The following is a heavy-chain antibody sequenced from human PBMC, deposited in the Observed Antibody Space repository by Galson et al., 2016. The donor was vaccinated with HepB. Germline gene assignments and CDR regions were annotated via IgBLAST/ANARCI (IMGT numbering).Heavy chain of an antibody. D-gene: IGHD4-17*01. CDR2: IDGDGSST. CDR1: GFTFSRYW. V-gene: IGHV3-74*01. CDR3: VREDYGDDPIYYYYGLDV. J-gene: IGHJ6*02. Sequence: SLRLSCAASGFTFSRYWMHWVRQAPGKGLVWVSRIDGDGSSTTYADSVKGRFTISRDNAKNTVHLQMNSLRAEDTAVYYCVREDYGDDPIYYYYGLDVWGPGTTVTVSS.